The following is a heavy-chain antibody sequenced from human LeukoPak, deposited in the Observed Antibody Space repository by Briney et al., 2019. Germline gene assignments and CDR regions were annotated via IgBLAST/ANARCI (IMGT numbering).Heavy chain of an antibody. CDR3: AKFDYYDSSGYYNKVLDAFDI. CDR2: ISGSGGST. D-gene: IGHD3-22*01. CDR1: GFTFRSYA. Sequence: GGSLRLSCGASGFTFRSYAMSWVRQAPGKGLEWVSAISGSGGSTYYADSVKGRFTISRDNSKNTLYLQMNSLRAEETAVYYCAKFDYYDSSGYYNKVLDAFDIWGQGTMVTVSS. V-gene: IGHV3-23*01. J-gene: IGHJ3*02.